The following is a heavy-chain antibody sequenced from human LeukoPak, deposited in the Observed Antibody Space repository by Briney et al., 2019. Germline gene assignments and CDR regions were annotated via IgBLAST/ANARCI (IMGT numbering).Heavy chain of an antibody. CDR2: INHSGST. V-gene: IGHV4-34*01. Sequence: KPSESLSLTCGVYGGSFSTYYWSWIRQPPGKGLEWIGEINHSGSTNYNPSLKSRVTISVDTSKNQFSLKLSSVTAADTAVYYCTRAKRIIMIRGVITRYFDYWGPGTPFTVSS. J-gene: IGHJ4*02. D-gene: IGHD3-10*01. CDR3: TRAKRIIMIRGVITRYFDY. CDR1: GGSFSTYY.